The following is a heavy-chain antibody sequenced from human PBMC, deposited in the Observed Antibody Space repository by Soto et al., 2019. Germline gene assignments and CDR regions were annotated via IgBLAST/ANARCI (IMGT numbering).Heavy chain of an antibody. CDR3: AREENGQSHY. CDR2: IIPIFGTA. Sequence: ASVKVSCKASGCTFSRYAISWVRQAPGQGLEWMGGIIPIFGTANYAQKFQGRVTITEDTSTDTAYMELSSLRSEDTAVYYCAREENGQSHYWGHGTLVTVSS. CDR1: GCTFSRYA. V-gene: IGHV1-69*06. D-gene: IGHD2-8*01. J-gene: IGHJ4*01.